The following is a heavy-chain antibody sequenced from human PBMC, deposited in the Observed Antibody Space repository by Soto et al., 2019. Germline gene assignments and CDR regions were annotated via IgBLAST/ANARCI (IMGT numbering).Heavy chain of an antibody. V-gene: IGHV4-61*01. Sequence: SETLSLTCTVSGGSVSSGSYYWSWIRQPPGKGLEWIGYIYYSGSTNYNPSLKSRVTISVDTSKNQFSLKLSSVTAADTAVYYCARGGYYDFWSGYYTDYWGQGTLVTV. CDR1: GGSVSSGSYY. CDR2: IYYSGST. J-gene: IGHJ4*02. D-gene: IGHD3-3*01. CDR3: ARGGYYDFWSGYYTDY.